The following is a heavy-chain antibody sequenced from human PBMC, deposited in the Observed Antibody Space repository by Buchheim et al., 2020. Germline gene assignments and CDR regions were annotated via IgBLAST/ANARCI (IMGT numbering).Heavy chain of an antibody. V-gene: IGHV4-4*02. CDR3: ARRGMAAADLYFDL. D-gene: IGHD6-13*01. J-gene: IGHJ2*01. Sequence: QVQVQESGPGLVKPSGALSLTCAVSGESISNSDWWSWVRQPPGKGLEWIGEVYHTGTTNYNPSLKSRVTISVDKSKNQFSLNLNSVTAADTAMYYCARRGMAAADLYFDLWGRGTL. CDR2: VYHTGTT. CDR1: GESISNSDW.